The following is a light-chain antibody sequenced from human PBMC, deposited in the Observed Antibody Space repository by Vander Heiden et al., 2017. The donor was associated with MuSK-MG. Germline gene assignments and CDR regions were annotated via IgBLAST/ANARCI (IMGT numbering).Light chain of an antibody. CDR1: QDISNY. J-gene: IGKJ3*01. Sequence: DIQLTQSPSSLSAFVGDRVTITCQASQDISNYLNWFQQKQGKAPKLLIYDASNLETGVPSRFSGSGSATDFTLTINSLQPEDIGTYYCLQYDKAPFTFGPGTKVDFK. V-gene: IGKV1-33*01. CDR3: LQYDKAPFT. CDR2: DAS.